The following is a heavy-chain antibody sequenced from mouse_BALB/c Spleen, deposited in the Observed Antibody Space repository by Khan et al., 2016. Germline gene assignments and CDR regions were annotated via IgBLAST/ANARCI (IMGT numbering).Heavy chain of an antibody. D-gene: IGHD2-10*01. J-gene: IGHJ3*01. Sequence: EVELVESGGDLVKPGGSLKLSCAASGFTFSSYGMSWVRQTPDKRLEWVATITSGGSFTYYPDSVKGRFTISRDNAKNTLYLQMTSLKSEDSAMYYCASILLLGNGNTYGFVYWGQGTLVTVSA. CDR1: GFTFSSYG. V-gene: IGHV5-6*01. CDR3: ASILLLGNGNTYGFVY. CDR2: ITSGGSFT.